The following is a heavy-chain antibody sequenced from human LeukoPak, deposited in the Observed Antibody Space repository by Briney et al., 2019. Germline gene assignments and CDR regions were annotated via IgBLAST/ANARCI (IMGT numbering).Heavy chain of an antibody. CDR1: GGSISSYY. V-gene: IGHV4-4*07. J-gene: IGHJ6*03. D-gene: IGHD6-19*01. CDR3: ARESGYSSGWYVDAPWDYYCYMDV. Sequence: PSETLSLTCTVSGGSISSYYWSWIRQPAGKGLEWIGRIYTSGSTNYNPSLKSRVTMSVDTSKNQFSLKLSSVTAADTAVYYCARESGYSSGWYVDAPWDYYCYMDVWGKGTTVTISS. CDR2: IYTSGST.